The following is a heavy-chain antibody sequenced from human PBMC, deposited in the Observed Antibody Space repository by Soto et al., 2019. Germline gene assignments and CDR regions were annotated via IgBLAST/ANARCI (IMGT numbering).Heavy chain of an antibody. D-gene: IGHD6-13*01. CDR2: IYSGGST. CDR3: AREFGTAGGMDV. Sequence: EVQLVETGGGLIQPGGSLRLSCAASGFTVSSNYMSWVRQAPGKGLERVSVIYSGGSTYYADSVKGRFTISRDNSKNTLYLEMNSLRAEDTAVYYCAREFGTAGGMDVWGQGTTVTVSS. J-gene: IGHJ6*02. CDR1: GFTVSSNY. V-gene: IGHV3-53*02.